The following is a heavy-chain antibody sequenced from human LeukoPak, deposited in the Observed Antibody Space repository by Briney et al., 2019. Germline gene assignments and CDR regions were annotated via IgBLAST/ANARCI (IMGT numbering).Heavy chain of an antibody. D-gene: IGHD6-6*01. Sequence: KAGGSLRLSCAASGFTFSSYSMNWVRQAPGKGLEWIGSIYYSGSTYYNPSLKSRVTISVDASKNQFSLKLSSVTAADTAVYYCARDPYSSSSGWGQGTLVTVSS. CDR1: GFTFSSYS. V-gene: IGHV4-39*07. CDR2: IYYSGST. CDR3: ARDPYSSSSG. J-gene: IGHJ4*02.